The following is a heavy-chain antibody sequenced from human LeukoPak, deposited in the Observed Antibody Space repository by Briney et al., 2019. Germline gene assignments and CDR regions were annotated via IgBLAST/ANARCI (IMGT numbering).Heavy chain of an antibody. D-gene: IGHD2-8*01. Sequence: PGGSLRLSCAASGFTFSSYWMSWVRQAPGKGLEWVANIKQNGSERDYVDSVKGRFIISRGNAKNSLYLQMNSLRAEDTAVYYCADPGVGYWGQGTLVTVSS. V-gene: IGHV3-7*01. CDR1: GFTFSSYW. CDR2: IKQNGSER. J-gene: IGHJ4*02. CDR3: ADPGVGY.